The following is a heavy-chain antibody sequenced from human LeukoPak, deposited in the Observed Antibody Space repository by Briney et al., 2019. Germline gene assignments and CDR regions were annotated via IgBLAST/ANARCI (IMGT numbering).Heavy chain of an antibody. CDR3: ARGNYDAHGAFDI. J-gene: IGHJ3*02. CDR2: IYSTGST. CDR1: GGSISSYY. V-gene: IGHV4-4*07. D-gene: IGHD3-3*01. Sequence: SETLSLTCTVSGGSISSYYWSWIRQPAGKGLEWIGRIYSTGSTDYNPALESRLTMSLDASRNQCSLKLSSVTAADTAVYYCARGNYDAHGAFDIGGQGTMVTVSA.